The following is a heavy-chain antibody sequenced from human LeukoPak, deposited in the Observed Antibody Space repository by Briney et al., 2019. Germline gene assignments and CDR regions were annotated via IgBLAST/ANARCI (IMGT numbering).Heavy chain of an antibody. J-gene: IGHJ3*02. D-gene: IGHD3-16*01. CDR1: GFTFSSYS. Sequence: GGSLRLSCAASGFTFSSYSMNWVRQAPGKGLEWVSSISSSSSYIYYADSVKGRFTISRYNAKNSLYLQMNSLRAEDTAVYYCARGRGPFGPVAFDIWGQGTMVTVSS. CDR2: ISSSSSYI. V-gene: IGHV3-21*01. CDR3: ARGRGPFGPVAFDI.